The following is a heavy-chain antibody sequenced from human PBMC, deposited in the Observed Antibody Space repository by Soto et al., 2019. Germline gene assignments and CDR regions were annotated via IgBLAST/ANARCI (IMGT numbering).Heavy chain of an antibody. J-gene: IGHJ6*02. D-gene: IGHD6-6*01. CDR3: ARTRSFTLGFYYDGMDV. CDR2: IYPGDSDT. CDR1: GYSFTSYW. V-gene: IGHV5-51*01. Sequence: GESLKISCKGSGYSFTSYWIGWVRQMPGKDLEWMGIIYPGDSDTRYSPSFQGQVTISADKSLRTAYLQWTSLKASDTALYYCARTRSFTLGFYYDGMDVWGQGTTVTVSS.